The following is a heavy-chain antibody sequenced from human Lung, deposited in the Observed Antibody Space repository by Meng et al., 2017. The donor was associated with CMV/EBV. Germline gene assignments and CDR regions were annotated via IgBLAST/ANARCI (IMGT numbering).Heavy chain of an antibody. CDR1: GFIFSSYS. J-gene: IGHJ4*02. CDR3: ATADYANYGFWSGFPAF. CDR2: TSYDGSKK. V-gene: IGHV3-30*04. Sequence: SXVASGFIFSSYSLHWVRQAPGKGLEWVAVTSYDGSKKEYANSVKGRFTVSRDNSKDTLYLQMNTLRADDTAVYYCATADYANYGFWSGFPAFWXQGTXVTVAS. D-gene: IGHD3-3*01.